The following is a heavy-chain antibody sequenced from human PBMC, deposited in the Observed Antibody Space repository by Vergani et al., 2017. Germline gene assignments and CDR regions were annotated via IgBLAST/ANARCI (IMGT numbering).Heavy chain of an antibody. CDR1: GFTFSSYA. Sequence: EVQLLESGGGLVQPGGSLRLSCAASGFTFSSYAMSWVRQAPGKGLEWVSAISGSGGSTYYADSVKGRFTISRDNSKNTLYLQMNSLRAEDTAVYYCAKDGGGYCSGGSCGDFDYWGQGTLVTVSS. CDR3: AKDGGGYCSGGSCGDFDY. D-gene: IGHD2-15*01. CDR2: ISGSGGST. J-gene: IGHJ4*02. V-gene: IGHV3-23*01.